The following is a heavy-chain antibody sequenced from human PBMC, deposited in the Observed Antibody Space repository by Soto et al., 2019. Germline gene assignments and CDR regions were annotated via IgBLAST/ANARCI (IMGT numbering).Heavy chain of an antibody. CDR2: LSHDGSET. CDR1: GFSLAITG. CDR3: AKDWGSSGWYNWFDS. J-gene: IGHJ5*01. D-gene: IGHD6-19*01. Sequence: QVQLVESGGGVVQPGRSLRLACAASGFSLAITGMHWVRQTPGKGLEWVAMLSHDGSETYYGDSVRGRFTISRDNSKNTLYLQMNGLRPEDTALYYCAKDWGSSGWYNWFDSWGQGALVTVS. V-gene: IGHV3-30*18.